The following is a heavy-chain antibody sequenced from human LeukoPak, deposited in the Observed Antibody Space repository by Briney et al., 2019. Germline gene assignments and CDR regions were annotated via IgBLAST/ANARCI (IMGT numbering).Heavy chain of an antibody. D-gene: IGHD1-26*01. V-gene: IGHV3-64D*06. CDR2: ISSNGGST. Sequence: GGSLRLSCSASGFTFSSYAMHWVRQAPGKGLEYVSAISSNGGSTYYADSVKGRFTISRDNSKNTLCIQMSSLRAEDTAVYYCLVGASGLSDYWGQGTLVSVSS. J-gene: IGHJ4*02. CDR1: GFTFSSYA. CDR3: LVGASGLSDY.